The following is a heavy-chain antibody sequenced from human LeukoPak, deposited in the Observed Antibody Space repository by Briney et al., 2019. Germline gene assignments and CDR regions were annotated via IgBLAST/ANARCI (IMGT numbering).Heavy chain of an antibody. Sequence: GSLRLSCTASGFTFGDSAMSWFRQAPGKGLEWVAFIRSKSYGVTAEYAGSVRGGFTISRDDSKNVIYLQMDSPETEDTAVYYCSRGGGAAYDWGQGTRVTVSS. D-gene: IGHD6-13*01. CDR3: SRGGGAAYD. CDR1: GFTFGDSA. J-gene: IGHJ4*02. CDR2: IRSKSYGVTA. V-gene: IGHV3-49*03.